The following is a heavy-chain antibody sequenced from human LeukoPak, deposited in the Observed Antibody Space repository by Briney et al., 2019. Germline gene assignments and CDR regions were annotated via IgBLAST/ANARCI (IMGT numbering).Heavy chain of an antibody. D-gene: IGHD3-9*01. Sequence: AGGSLRLSCAASGFIVSSNHVIWVRQAPGKGLEWVTDIYSGGSTYYADSVKGRFTISRDNSDNTVYLQMNSLTADDTAVYYCASGSNSGYNYWGQGTLVAVSS. CDR3: ASGSNSGYNY. V-gene: IGHV3-53*01. J-gene: IGHJ4*02. CDR2: IYSGGST. CDR1: GFIVSSNH.